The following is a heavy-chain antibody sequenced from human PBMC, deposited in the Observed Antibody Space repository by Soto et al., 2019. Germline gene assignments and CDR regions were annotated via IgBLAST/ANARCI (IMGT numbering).Heavy chain of an antibody. D-gene: IGHD3-10*01. V-gene: IGHV4-39*01. Sequence: QLQLQESGPGLVKPSETLSLTCTVSGGSISSSSYYWGWIRQPPGKGLEWIGSIHYSGSTYYIPYLKSRVTISVNPSTNQCSLKLSSVTAADTAVYYGARRGVPGYYYYGMDVWGRGTTVTVSS. CDR3: ARRGVPGYYYYGMDV. J-gene: IGHJ6*02. CDR2: IHYSGST. CDR1: GGSISSSSYY.